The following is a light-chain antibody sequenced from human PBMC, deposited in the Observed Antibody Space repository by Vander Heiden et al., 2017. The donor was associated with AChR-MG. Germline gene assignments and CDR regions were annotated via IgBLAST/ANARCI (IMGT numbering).Light chain of an antibody. CDR3: QQRDRTPLT. CDR1: QSISTY. CDR2: AAS. Sequence: DIQMTQFPSSLSASVGDRVTITCRASQSISTYLNWYQQKPGKAPKLLIYAASSLQSGVPSRFSGSGSGTDFTLTISSLQPEDFATYYCQQRDRTPLTFGGRTKVEIK. J-gene: IGKJ4*01. V-gene: IGKV1-39*01.